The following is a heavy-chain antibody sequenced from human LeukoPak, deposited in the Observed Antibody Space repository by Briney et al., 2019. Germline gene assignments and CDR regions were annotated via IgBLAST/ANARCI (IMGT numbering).Heavy chain of an antibody. J-gene: IGHJ4*02. D-gene: IGHD3-22*01. V-gene: IGHV1-18*01. CDR2: ISAYNGNT. Sequence: ASVKVSCKASGYTFTSYGISWVRQAPGQGLEWMGWISAYNGNTNYAQQLQGRVTMTTDTSTSTAYMELRSLRSDDTALYYCARVGGYYYDSSGYYPLDYWGQGTLVTVSS. CDR1: GYTFTSYG. CDR3: ARVGGYYYDSSGYYPLDY.